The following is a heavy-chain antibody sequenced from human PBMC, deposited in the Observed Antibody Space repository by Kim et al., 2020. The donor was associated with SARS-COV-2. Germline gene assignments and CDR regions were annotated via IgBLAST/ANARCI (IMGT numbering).Heavy chain of an antibody. D-gene: IGHD3-22*01. Sequence: SETLSLTCTVSGGSISSSSYYWGWIRQPPGKGLEWIGSIYYSGSTYYNPSLKSRVTISVDTSKNQFSLKLSSVTAADTAVYYCARHVGITMIVVVFRGWFDAWGQGTLVTASS. CDR3: ARHVGITMIVVVFRGWFDA. V-gene: IGHV4-39*01. CDR2: IYYSGST. CDR1: GGSISSSSYY. J-gene: IGHJ5*02.